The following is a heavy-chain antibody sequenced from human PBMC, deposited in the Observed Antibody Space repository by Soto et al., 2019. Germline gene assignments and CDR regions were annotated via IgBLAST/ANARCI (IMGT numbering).Heavy chain of an antibody. CDR1: GHTFTDYY. CDR2: INPDSGAT. J-gene: IGHJ6*02. V-gene: IGHV1-2*02. D-gene: IGHD2-2*02. CDR3: ARDQWAVEPAAIRDRFGMDV. Sequence: QVQLVQSGAEVKKPGASVKVSCKASGHTFTDYYMHWLRQAPGQGLEWMGWINPDSGATKYAQEFQGRVTMTRDTTITTAYMELTSLRSDDAAVYYCARDQWAVEPAAIRDRFGMDVWGQGTAVTVSS.